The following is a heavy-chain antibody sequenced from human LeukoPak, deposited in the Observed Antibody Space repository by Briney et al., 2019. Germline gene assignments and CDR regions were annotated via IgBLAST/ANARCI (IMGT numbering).Heavy chain of an antibody. Sequence: PGGSLRLSCAVSGFTLSSNYMSRVRQAPGKGLEWVSVIYSGGSTYYADSVKGRFTISRDNSKNALYLQMNSLRAEDTAVYYCARVMYDSSGYQAAFDIWGQGTMVTVSS. J-gene: IGHJ3*02. CDR3: ARVMYDSSGYQAAFDI. CDR2: IYSGGST. V-gene: IGHV3-66*01. D-gene: IGHD3-22*01. CDR1: GFTLSSNY.